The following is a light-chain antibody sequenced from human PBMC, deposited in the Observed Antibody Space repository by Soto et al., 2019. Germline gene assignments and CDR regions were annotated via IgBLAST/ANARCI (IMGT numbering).Light chain of an antibody. V-gene: IGKV3-15*01. CDR1: QSVSSN. CDR2: GAS. CDR3: PQYNNRSRT. J-gene: IGKJ1*01. Sequence: IVLTQSPATLSVSPGERATLSCRASQSVSSNLAWYQQKPGQAPRLLIYGASTRATGLPARFSGSGSGTEFTLTISSLQSEHLAVYHCPQYNNRSRTFVQGTKVDIK.